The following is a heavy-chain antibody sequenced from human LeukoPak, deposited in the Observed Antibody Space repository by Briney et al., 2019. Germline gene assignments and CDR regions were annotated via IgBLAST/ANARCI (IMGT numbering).Heavy chain of an antibody. CDR3: ARASIAVAGYYFDY. V-gene: IGHV3-21*06. CDR1: GFTFSTYT. Sequence: PGGSLRLSCAASGFTFSTYTINWVRQAPGKGLEWVSSISSSSSYIYYADSVKGRFTISRDNSKNTLYLQMNSLRAEDMAVYYCARASIAVAGYYFDYWGQGTLVTVSS. D-gene: IGHD6-19*01. CDR2: ISSSSSYI. J-gene: IGHJ4*02.